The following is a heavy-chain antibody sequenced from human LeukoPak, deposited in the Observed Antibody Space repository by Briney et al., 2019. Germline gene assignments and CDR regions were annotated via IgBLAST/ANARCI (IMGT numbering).Heavy chain of an antibody. D-gene: IGHD5-24*01. CDR2: IYYSGST. J-gene: IGHJ4*02. CDR3: ARGRIGVFDY. V-gene: IGHV4-59*01. Sequence: PSETLSLTCTVSGGSISSYYWSWIRQPPGQGLEWIGYIYYSGSTNYNPSLKSRVTISVDTSKNQFSLKLSSVTAADTAVYYCARGRIGVFDYWGQGTLVTVSS. CDR1: GGSISSYY.